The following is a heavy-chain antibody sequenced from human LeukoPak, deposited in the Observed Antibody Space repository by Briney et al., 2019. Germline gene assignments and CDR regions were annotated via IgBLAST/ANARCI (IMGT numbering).Heavy chain of an antibody. Sequence: GGSLRLSCAASGFTFTHYAMTWVRQAPGKGLEWVSDISGYSDYTYYADSVKGRFTISRDNSKNTLYLQMNSLRAEDTAVYYCEGHYYDSSGYYYWGQGTLVTVSS. CDR3: EGHYYDSSGYYY. D-gene: IGHD3-22*01. J-gene: IGHJ4*02. CDR1: GFTFTHYA. CDR2: ISGYSDYT. V-gene: IGHV3-23*01.